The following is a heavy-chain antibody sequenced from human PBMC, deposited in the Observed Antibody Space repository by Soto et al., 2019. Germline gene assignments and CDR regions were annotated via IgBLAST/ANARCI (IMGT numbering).Heavy chain of an antibody. CDR1: GFTVSSNY. CDR3: AREGSSPWGYYGMDV. V-gene: IGHV3-53*01. CDR2: IYSGGST. D-gene: IGHD6-13*01. Sequence: QTGGSLRLSCAASGFTVSSNYMSWVRQAPGKGLEWVSVIYSGGSTYYADSVKGRFTISRDNSKNTLYLQMNSLRAEDTAVYYCAREGSSPWGYYGMDVWGQGTTVTVSS. J-gene: IGHJ6*02.